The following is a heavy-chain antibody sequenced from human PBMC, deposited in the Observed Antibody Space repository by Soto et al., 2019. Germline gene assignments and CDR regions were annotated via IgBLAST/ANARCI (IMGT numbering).Heavy chain of an antibody. V-gene: IGHV1-18*04. J-gene: IGHJ6*02. CDR3: AREPEPLYYYYGMDV. CDR1: GYTFTSYG. CDR2: ISAYNGNT. Sequence: ASVKVSCKASGYTFTSYGISWVRQAPGQGLEWMGWISAYNGNTNYAQKLQGRVTMTTDTSTSTAYMELRSLRSDDTAVYYCAREPEPLYYYYGMDVWGQGTTVTVSS.